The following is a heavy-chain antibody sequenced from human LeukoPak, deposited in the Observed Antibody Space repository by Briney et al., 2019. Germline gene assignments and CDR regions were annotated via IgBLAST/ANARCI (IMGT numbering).Heavy chain of an antibody. CDR1: GGSISSGGYY. V-gene: IGHV4-31*03. CDR2: IYYSGST. J-gene: IGHJ5*02. CDR3: AREVPITIFGVVVNWFDP. D-gene: IGHD3-3*01. Sequence: KPSETLSLTCTVSGGSISSGGYYWSWIRQHPGKGLEWIGYIYYSGSTYYNPSLKSRVTISVDTSKNQFSLELSSVTAADTAVYYCAREVPITIFGVVVNWFDPWGQGTLVTVSS.